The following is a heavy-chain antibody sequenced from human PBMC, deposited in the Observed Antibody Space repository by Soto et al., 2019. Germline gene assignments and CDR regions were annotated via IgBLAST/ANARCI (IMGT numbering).Heavy chain of an antibody. CDR1: GGSFSGYY. V-gene: IGHV4-34*01. D-gene: IGHD3-22*01. Sequence: LSLTCAVYGGSFSGYYWSWIRQPPGKGLEWIGEINHSGSTNYNPSLKSRVTISVDTSKNQFSLKLSSVTAADTAVYYCASFGRGEYDSSGYLTFDYWGRGTLVTVSS. CDR3: ASFGRGEYDSSGYLTFDY. J-gene: IGHJ4*02. CDR2: INHSGST.